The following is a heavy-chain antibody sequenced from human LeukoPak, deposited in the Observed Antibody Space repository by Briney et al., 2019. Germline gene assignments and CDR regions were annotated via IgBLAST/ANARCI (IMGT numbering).Heavy chain of an antibody. J-gene: IGHJ6*02. V-gene: IGHV1-8*01. CDR3: ARGMGQQLVQDGYYYYGMDV. CDR2: MNPNSGNT. CDR1: GYTFTSYD. D-gene: IGHD6-13*01. Sequence: ASVKVSCKASGYTFTSYDINWVRQATGQGLEWMGWMNPNSGNTGYAQKFQGRVTMTRNTSISTAYMELSSLRSEDTAVYCCARGMGQQLVQDGYYYYGMDVWGQGTTVTVSS.